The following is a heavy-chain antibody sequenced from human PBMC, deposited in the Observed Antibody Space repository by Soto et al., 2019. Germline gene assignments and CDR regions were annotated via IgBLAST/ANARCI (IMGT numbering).Heavy chain of an antibody. V-gene: IGHV3-23*01. CDR1: GFTFSSYA. CDR3: AKSPRWITGTTYFDY. J-gene: IGHJ4*02. Sequence: GESLKISCAASGFTFSSYAMSWVRQAPGKGLEWVSAISGSGGSTYYADSVKGRFTISRDNSKNTLYLQMNSLRAEDTAVYYCAKSPRWITGTTYFDYWGQGTLVTVSS. CDR2: ISGSGGST. D-gene: IGHD1-7*01.